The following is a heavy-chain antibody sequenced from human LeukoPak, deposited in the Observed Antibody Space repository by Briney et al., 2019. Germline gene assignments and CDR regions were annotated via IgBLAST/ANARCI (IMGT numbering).Heavy chain of an antibody. CDR1: GFTLSDYW. CDR3: ASLGN. J-gene: IGHJ4*02. D-gene: IGHD1-1*01. CDR2: IKQDGSEK. Sequence: PGGSLRLSCAASGFTLSDYWMSWVRQAPGKGLEWVANIKQDGSEKFYVDSVKGRFTISRDNAKNSLFLQMNSLRADDTAVYYCASLGNWGQGTLVTVSS. V-gene: IGHV3-7*01.